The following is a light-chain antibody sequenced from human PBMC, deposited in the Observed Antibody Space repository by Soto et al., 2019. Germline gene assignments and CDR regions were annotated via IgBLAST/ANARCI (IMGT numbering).Light chain of an antibody. CDR1: QSVLYSSTNRNY. V-gene: IGKV4-1*01. CDR2: WAS. J-gene: IGKJ2*01. CDR3: QQYLSLPYT. Sequence: DSVMTQSPDSLAVSLGERATINCKSSQSVLYSSTNRNYLAWYQQKPGQPPKLLIYWASTRESGVPDRFSGSGSGTDFTLTISSLQAEDVAVYYCQQYLSLPYTFGQGTKLEIK.